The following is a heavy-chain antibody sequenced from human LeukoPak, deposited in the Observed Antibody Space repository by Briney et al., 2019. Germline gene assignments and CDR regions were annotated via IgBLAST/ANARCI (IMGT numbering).Heavy chain of an antibody. CDR2: ISSSSSYT. CDR3: ARSHYEDAFDI. CDR1: GFTFSDYY. Sequence: PGGSLRLSCAASGFTFSDYYMSWIRQAPGKGLEWVSYISSSSSYTNYADSVKGRFNISRDNAKNSLYLQMNSLRAENTAVYYCARSHYEDAFDIWGQGTMVTVYS. V-gene: IGHV3-11*03. D-gene: IGHD4-17*01. J-gene: IGHJ3*02.